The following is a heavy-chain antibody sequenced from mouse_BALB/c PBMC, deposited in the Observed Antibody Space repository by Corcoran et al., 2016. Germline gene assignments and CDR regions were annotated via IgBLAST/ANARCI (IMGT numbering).Heavy chain of an antibody. CDR1: GYTFTDYV. Sequence: QVQLQQSGPELVKPGASVKMSCKASGYTFTDYVISWVKQRTGQGLEWIGEIYPGSGSTYYNEKFNGKATLTADKSSNTAYMQLSSLTSEDSAVYFCARHGSYLYAMDYWGQGTSVTVSS. J-gene: IGHJ4*01. D-gene: IGHD1-1*01. V-gene: IGHV1-81*01. CDR2: IYPGSGST. CDR3: ARHGSYLYAMDY.